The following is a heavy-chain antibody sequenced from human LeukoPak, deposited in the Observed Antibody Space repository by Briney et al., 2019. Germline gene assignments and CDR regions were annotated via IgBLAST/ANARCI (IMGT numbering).Heavy chain of an antibody. Sequence: KPSETLSLTCTVSGGSISDYYWSWIRQPPGKGLEWIGYIYSSIYSSGSTTYNPSLKSRVIISVDTSKNHFSLKLSSVTAADTAVYYCARLRSGYTFGDPWGQGTLVTVSS. CDR2: IYSSIYSSGST. CDR3: ARLRSGYTFGDP. V-gene: IGHV4-59*01. D-gene: IGHD5-18*01. J-gene: IGHJ5*02. CDR1: GGSISDYY.